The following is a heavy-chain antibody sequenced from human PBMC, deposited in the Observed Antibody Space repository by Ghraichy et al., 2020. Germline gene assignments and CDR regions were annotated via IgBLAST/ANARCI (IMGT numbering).Heavy chain of an antibody. CDR1: GFIFSNYE. D-gene: IGHD6-19*01. V-gene: IGHV3-48*03. CDR3: ARDGSSGRSRPDPKTVNWFDP. CDR2: ITNSGDAI. Sequence: GGSLRLSCTGYGFIFSNYEMNWVRQAPGKGLEWISCITNSGDAIYYADSVKGRFTISRDNTKNSLYLQMDSLRAEDTGIYYCARDGSSGRSRPDPKTVNWFDPWCPGTL. J-gene: IGHJ5*02.